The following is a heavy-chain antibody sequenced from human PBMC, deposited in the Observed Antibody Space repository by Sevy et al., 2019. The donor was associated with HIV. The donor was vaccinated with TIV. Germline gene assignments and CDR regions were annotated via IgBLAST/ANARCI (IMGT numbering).Heavy chain of an antibody. J-gene: IGHJ4*02. Sequence: SETLSLTCAVYGGSFSGYYWSWIRQPPGKGLEWIAEISQSGSTNYNPSLKSRVTISVATSKNQFSLKLSSVTAADTAVYYCAIRSGGHYFDYWGQRTLVTVSS. CDR3: AIRSGGHYFDY. D-gene: IGHD2-15*01. CDR1: GGSFSGYY. CDR2: ISQSGST. V-gene: IGHV4-34*01.